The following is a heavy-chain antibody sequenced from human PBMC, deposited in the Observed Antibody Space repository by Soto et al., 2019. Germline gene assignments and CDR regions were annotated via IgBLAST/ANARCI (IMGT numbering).Heavy chain of an antibody. Sequence: PSEALSLTCAVYGGSFSGYYWSWIRQPPGKGLEWIGEINHSGSTNYNPSLKSRVTISVDTSKNQFSLKLSSVTAADTAVYYCVRGGIVVVTAAKRVDYWGQGTLVTVSS. CDR1: GGSFSGYY. J-gene: IGHJ4*02. V-gene: IGHV4-34*01. CDR3: VRGGIVVVTAAKRVDY. CDR2: INHSGST. D-gene: IGHD2-2*01.